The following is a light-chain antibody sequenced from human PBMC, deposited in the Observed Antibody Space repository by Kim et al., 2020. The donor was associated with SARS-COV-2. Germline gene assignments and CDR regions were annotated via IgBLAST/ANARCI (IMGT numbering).Light chain of an antibody. CDR3: QQYNNWHTEYT. CDR2: GAS. Sequence: STGERVARSDRASRSVSGHLAWYQQNPAQAPGLVICGASTRANGIPTMFSGSGSGTEFTFTISSKQSEDGDVYYCQQYNNWHTEYTFGQGTKLEI. CDR1: RSVSGH. J-gene: IGKJ2*01. V-gene: IGKV3-15*01.